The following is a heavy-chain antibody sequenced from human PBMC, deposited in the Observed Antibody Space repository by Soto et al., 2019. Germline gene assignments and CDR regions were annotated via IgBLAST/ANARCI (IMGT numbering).Heavy chain of an antibody. CDR2: IYPGDSDT. CDR3: ARGGTYYYGSGSQGGEYYYYGMDV. Sequence: PGESLKISCKGSGYSFTSYWIGWVRQMPGKGLEWMGIIYPGDSDTRYSPSFQGQVTISADKSISIAYLQWSSLKASDTAMYYCARGGTYYYGSGSQGGEYYYYGMDVWGQGTTVTVSS. V-gene: IGHV5-51*01. J-gene: IGHJ6*02. CDR1: GYSFTSYW. D-gene: IGHD3-10*01.